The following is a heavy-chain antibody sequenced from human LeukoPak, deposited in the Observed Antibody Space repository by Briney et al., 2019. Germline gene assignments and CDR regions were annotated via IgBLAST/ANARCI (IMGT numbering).Heavy chain of an antibody. CDR2: INHNGNVN. Sequence: GGSLRLSCAVSGFTFSSYWMNWARQAPGKGLEWVASINHNGNVNYYVDSVKGRFTISRDNAKNSLYLQMNSLRAEDTAVYYCAKDVGQLVRQYYFDYWGQGTLVTVSS. V-gene: IGHV3-7*03. CDR1: GFTFSSYW. CDR3: AKDVGQLVRQYYFDY. D-gene: IGHD6-6*01. J-gene: IGHJ4*02.